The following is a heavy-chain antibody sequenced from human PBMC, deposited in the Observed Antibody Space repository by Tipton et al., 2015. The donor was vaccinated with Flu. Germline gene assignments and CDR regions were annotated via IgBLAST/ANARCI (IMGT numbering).Heavy chain of an antibody. Sequence: TLSLTCIVSGGSVSSGGSYWSWIRQHPGKGLEWIGNIYYSGNTFYNPSLKSRLIISLDKSNNQFSLKLTSVTAADTAVYYCARAQDYYGSGSYVHWGQGTLVTASS. CDR1: GGSVSSGGSY. D-gene: IGHD3-10*01. CDR3: ARAQDYYGSGSYVH. CDR2: IYYSGNT. V-gene: IGHV4-31*03. J-gene: IGHJ4*02.